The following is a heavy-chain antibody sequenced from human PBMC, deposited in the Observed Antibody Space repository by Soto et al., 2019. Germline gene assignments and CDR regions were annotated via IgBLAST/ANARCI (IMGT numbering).Heavy chain of an antibody. Sequence: GASVRVSCKASGGTFSSYAISWVRQAPGQGLEWMGGIIPIFGTANYAQKFQGRVTITADESTSTAYMELSSLRSEDTAVYYCARDDSGLFYYYGMDVWGQGTTVTVSS. J-gene: IGHJ6*02. CDR2: IIPIFGTA. CDR3: ARDDSGLFYYYGMDV. D-gene: IGHD3-10*01. V-gene: IGHV1-69*13. CDR1: GGTFSSYA.